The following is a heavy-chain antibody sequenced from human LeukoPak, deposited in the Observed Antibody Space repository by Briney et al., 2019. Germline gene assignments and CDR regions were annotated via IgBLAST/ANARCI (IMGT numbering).Heavy chain of an antibody. D-gene: IGHD6-13*01. CDR3: ARVGLLAAAGYYYYGMDV. J-gene: IGHJ6*02. CDR1: GGSISSGVYY. CDR2: IYYSGST. Sequence: SETLSPTCTVSGGSISSGVYYWSWVRQHPGKGLEWIGYIYYSGSTYYNPSLKSRVTISVDTSKNQFSLKLSSVTAADTAVYYCARVGLLAAAGYYYYGMDVWGQGTTVTVSS. V-gene: IGHV4-31*03.